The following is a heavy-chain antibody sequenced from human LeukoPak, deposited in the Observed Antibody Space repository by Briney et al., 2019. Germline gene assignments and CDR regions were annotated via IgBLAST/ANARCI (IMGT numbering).Heavy chain of an antibody. CDR3: ARRPYSSSSYYFDY. D-gene: IGHD6-6*01. J-gene: IGHJ4*02. V-gene: IGHV4-38-2*01. Sequence: SETLSLTCAVSGYSISSGYYWGWIRQPPGKGLEWIGSIYHSGSTYYNPSLKSRVTISVDTSKNQFSLKLSSVTAADTAVYYCARRPYSSSSYYFDYWGQGTLVTVSP. CDR2: IYHSGST. CDR1: GYSISSGYY.